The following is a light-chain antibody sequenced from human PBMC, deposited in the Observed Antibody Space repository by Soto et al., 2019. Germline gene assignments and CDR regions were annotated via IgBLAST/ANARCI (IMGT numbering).Light chain of an antibody. Sequence: EIVLTQSPDTLSLSPGDRATLSCRASQSVHAGYLAWYQQKPGQAPRLLISGASFRASGIPDRFSGSESGTEFTLTISRLEPEDFGVYYCQQYGSSLYTFGQGTKLMIK. J-gene: IGKJ2*01. CDR3: QQYGSSLYT. CDR1: QSVHAGY. V-gene: IGKV3-20*01. CDR2: GAS.